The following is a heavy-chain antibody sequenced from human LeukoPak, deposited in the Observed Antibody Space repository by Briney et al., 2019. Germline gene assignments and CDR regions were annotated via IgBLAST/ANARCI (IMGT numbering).Heavy chain of an antibody. V-gene: IGHV3-30*01. CDR1: GFTFSSYA. J-gene: IGHJ4*02. CDR3: ASGIRGYYYDSSGYPPFDY. D-gene: IGHD3-22*01. Sequence: GRSLRLSCAASGFTFSSYAMHWVRQAPGKGLEWVAVISYDGSNKYYADSVKGRFTISRDNSKNTLYLQMNSLRAEDTAVYYCASGIRGYYYDSSGYPPFDYWGQGTLVTVSS. CDR2: ISYDGSNK.